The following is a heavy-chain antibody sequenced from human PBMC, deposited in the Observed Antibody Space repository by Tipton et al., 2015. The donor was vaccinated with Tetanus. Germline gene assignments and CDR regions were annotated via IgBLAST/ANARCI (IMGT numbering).Heavy chain of an antibody. CDR3: ARYDVSVGLYDKYDS. J-gene: IGHJ5*02. V-gene: IGHV4-59*12. Sequence: TLSLTCTVSGGSIRNYYWSWIRQPPGKGLEWIGYIHHRGSTKYKPSLKCRVTILLDTSKNQFSLKLSSVTAADTSVYYCARYDVSVGLYDKYDSWVQGALVSVSS. CDR1: GGSIRNYY. D-gene: IGHD3-3*01. CDR2: IHHRGST.